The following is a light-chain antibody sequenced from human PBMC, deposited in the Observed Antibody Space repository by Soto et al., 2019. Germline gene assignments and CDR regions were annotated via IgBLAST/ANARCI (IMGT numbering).Light chain of an antibody. CDR1: QSVSSN. CDR3: QQYLWT. Sequence: EIVMTQSPATLSVSPGERATLSCRASQSVSSNLAWYQQKPGQAPRILIYGASTRATGIPARFSGSGSGTEFTLTISSLQSEDFAVYYCQQYLWTFGQGTKVEIK. V-gene: IGKV3-15*01. CDR2: GAS. J-gene: IGKJ1*01.